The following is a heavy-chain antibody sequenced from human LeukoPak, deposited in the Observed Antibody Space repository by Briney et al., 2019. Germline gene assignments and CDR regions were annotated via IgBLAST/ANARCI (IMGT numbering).Heavy chain of an antibody. Sequence: SETLSLTCTVSAVSISSYYWSWIRQPPGKGLEWIGYIYYSGSTNYNPSLKSRVTISVDTSKNQFSLKLSSVTAADTAVYYCARGGGSGSYYYAMDVWGQGTTITLSS. V-gene: IGHV4-59*01. CDR3: ARGGGSGSYYYAMDV. CDR1: AVSISSYY. J-gene: IGHJ6*02. D-gene: IGHD3-10*01. CDR2: IYYSGST.